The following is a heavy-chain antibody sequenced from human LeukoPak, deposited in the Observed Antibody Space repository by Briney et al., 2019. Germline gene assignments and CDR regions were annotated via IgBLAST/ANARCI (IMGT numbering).Heavy chain of an antibody. CDR3: AKGYGSGSYYIYYYGMDV. CDR1: GFTFSSYS. J-gene: IGHJ6*02. V-gene: IGHV3-21*01. CDR2: ISSSSSYI. D-gene: IGHD3-10*01. Sequence: GGSLRLSCAASGFTFSSYSMNWVRQAPGKGLEWVSSISSSSSYIYYADSVKGRFTISRDNAKNSLYLQMNSLRAEDTAVYYCAKGYGSGSYYIYYYGMDVWGQGTTVTVSS.